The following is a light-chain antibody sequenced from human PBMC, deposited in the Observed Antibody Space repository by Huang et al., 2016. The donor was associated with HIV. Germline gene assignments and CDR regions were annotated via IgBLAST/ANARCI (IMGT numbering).Light chain of an antibody. CDR1: RSVFKT. CDR2: GSS. CDR3: QQYNTSPRT. J-gene: IGKJ1*01. Sequence: ENLMTQSPSTLSVSPGESATLPCRASRSVFKTLAWYQQKPGQAPNLLIYGSSTRAAGIPARFSGSGSGTDFTLTISSLQSEDFAVYYCQQYNTSPRTFGQGTKVEV. V-gene: IGKV3-15*01.